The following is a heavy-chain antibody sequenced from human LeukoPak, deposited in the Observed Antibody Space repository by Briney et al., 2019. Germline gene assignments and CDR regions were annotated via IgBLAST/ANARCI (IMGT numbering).Heavy chain of an antibody. CDR1: GFIFRIYI. CDR2: IRASGSHK. Sequence: GGSRRLSCAPSGFIFRIYIWNWVPRAPGEGREGVSSIRASGSHKYYVDSVKGRFTISRDKAKNSVSLQMNSLRAEDTAVYYCARVSDSTPDEGSWGQGTLVTVSS. J-gene: IGHJ5*01. CDR3: ARVSDSTPDEGS. V-gene: IGHV3-21*01. D-gene: IGHD3-22*01.